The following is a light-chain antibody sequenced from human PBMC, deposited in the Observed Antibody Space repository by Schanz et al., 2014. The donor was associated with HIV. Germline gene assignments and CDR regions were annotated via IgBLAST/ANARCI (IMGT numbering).Light chain of an antibody. CDR2: GAS. CDR1: QRVSNN. J-gene: IGKJ3*01. V-gene: IGKV3-20*01. Sequence: EIVMTQSPGTLSVSPGEGATLSCRASQRVSNNLAWYQQKPGQAPRLLIYGASIRATGIPDRFSGSGSGTDFTLTISRLEPEDFAVYYCQQYGNSPFTFGPGTKVDFK. CDR3: QQYGNSPFT.